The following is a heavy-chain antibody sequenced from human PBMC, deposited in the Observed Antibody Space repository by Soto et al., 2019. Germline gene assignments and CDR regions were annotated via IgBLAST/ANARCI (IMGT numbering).Heavy chain of an antibody. Sequence: SVKVSCKASGGTFSSYAISWVRQAPGQGLEWMGGIIPIFGTANYAQKFQGRVTITADESTSTAYMELSSLRSEDTAVYYCARDPLGEPYGVTYYYYYGMDVWGQGTTVTVSS. V-gene: IGHV1-69*13. CDR2: IIPIFGTA. J-gene: IGHJ6*02. D-gene: IGHD4-17*01. CDR3: ARDPLGEPYGVTYYYYYGMDV. CDR1: GGTFSSYA.